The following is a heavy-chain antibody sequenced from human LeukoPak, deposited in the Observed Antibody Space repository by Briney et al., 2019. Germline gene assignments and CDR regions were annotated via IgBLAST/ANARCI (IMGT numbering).Heavy chain of an antibody. CDR2: MNPNSGNT. Sequence: ASVKVSCKASGGTFSSYDINWVRQATGQGLEWMGWMNPNSGNTGYAQKFQGRVTITRNTSISTAYMELSSLRSEDTAVYYCASEGVYGGMNYWGQGTLVTVSS. V-gene: IGHV1-8*03. CDR1: GGTFSSYD. CDR3: ASEGVYGGMNY. J-gene: IGHJ4*02. D-gene: IGHD4-23*01.